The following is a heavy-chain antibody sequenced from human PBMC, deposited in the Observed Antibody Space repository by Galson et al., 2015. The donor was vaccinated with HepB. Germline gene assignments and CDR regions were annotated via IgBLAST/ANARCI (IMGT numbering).Heavy chain of an antibody. CDR1: GYTLTELS. D-gene: IGHD5-18*01. CDR2: FDPEDGET. Sequence: SVKVSCKVSGYTLTELSMHWARQAPGKGLEWMGGFDPEDGETIYAQKFQGRVTMTEDTSTDTAYMELSSLRSEDTAVYYCATYVDTAMVFDYWGQGTLGTVSS. J-gene: IGHJ4*02. CDR3: ATYVDTAMVFDY. V-gene: IGHV1-24*01.